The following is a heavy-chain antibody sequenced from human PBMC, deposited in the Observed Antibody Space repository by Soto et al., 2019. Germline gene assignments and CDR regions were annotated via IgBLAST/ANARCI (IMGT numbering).Heavy chain of an antibody. J-gene: IGHJ4*02. CDR1: GYSISSAYY. CDR3: ARGSATPVDY. Sequence: PSETLSLTCAVSGYSISSAYYCGCIRQPPGKGLEWIGTISPSGSTHYKPSLRSRVTISMDTSKNQFSLRLTSVTAADTAVYYCARGSATPVDYWGQGTLVTVSS. V-gene: IGHV4-38-2*01. D-gene: IGHD2-15*01. CDR2: ISPSGST.